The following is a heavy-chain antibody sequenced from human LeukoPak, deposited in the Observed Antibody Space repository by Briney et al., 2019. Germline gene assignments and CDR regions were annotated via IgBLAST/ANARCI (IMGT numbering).Heavy chain of an antibody. CDR2: ISGSGGST. CDR1: GFTFSSYA. D-gene: IGHD3-16*01. V-gene: IGHV3-23*01. Sequence: GGSLRLSCAASGFTFSSYAMSWVRQAPGKGLEWVSTISGSGGSTYYADSVKGRFTISRDNSKNTLFLQMNSLRAEDTAVYYCANSPYGGSGPYFDYWGQGTLVTVSS. J-gene: IGHJ4*02. CDR3: ANSPYGGSGPYFDY.